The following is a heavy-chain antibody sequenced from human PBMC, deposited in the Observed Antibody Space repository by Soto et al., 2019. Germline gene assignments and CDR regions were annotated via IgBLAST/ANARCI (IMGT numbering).Heavy chain of an antibody. Sequence: EVQLVESGGGLVQPGGSLRLSCAASGFTFSSYSMNWVRQAPGKGLEWVSYISSSSSTIYYADSVKGRFTISRDNAKXXXXXXXNXLRDEDTAVYYCARDLNGMDVWGQGTTVTVSS. CDR2: ISSSSSTI. CDR1: GFTFSSYS. CDR3: ARDLNGMDV. J-gene: IGHJ6*02. V-gene: IGHV3-48*02.